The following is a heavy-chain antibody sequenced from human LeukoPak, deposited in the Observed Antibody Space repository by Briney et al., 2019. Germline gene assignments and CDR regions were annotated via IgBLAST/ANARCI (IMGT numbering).Heavy chain of an antibody. CDR2: IYYSGST. CDR3: ARVDDYLDYYFDY. J-gene: IGHJ4*02. CDR1: GGFISRGGYY. Sequence: SETLSLTCTVSGGFISRGGYYWSWIRQHPGKGLEWIEYIYYSGSTYYNPSLKSRVTISVDTSKNQFSLKLSSVTAADTAVYYCARVDDYLDYYFDYWGQGTLVTVSS. V-gene: IGHV4-31*03. D-gene: IGHD4-11*01.